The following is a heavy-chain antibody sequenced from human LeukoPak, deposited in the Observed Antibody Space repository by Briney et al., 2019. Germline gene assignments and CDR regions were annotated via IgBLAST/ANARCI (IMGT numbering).Heavy chain of an antibody. CDR1: GFSFSNYA. V-gene: IGHV3-21*01. D-gene: IGHD3-22*01. J-gene: IGHJ4*02. CDR3: ARRGYSDSSGYDY. CDR2: INGRSTDI. Sequence: GGSLRLSCAASGFSFSNYAMNWVRQAPGKGLEWVSSINGRSTDIYYADSVKGRFTISRDNAKNSLYLQMNSLRAEDTAIYYCARRGYSDSSGYDYWGQGTLVTVSS.